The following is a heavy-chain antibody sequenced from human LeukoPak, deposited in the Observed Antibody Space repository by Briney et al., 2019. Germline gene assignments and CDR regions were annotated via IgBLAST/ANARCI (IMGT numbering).Heavy chain of an antibody. V-gene: IGHV1-18*01. Sequence: GASVKVSCKASGYTFTSYGISWVRQAPGQGLEWMGWISAYNGNTNYAQKLQGRVTMTTDTSTSTAYMELRSLRSDDTAAYYCARAVASVVVPAATDYWGQGTLVTVSS. CDR3: ARAVASVVVPAATDY. CDR1: GYTFTSYG. CDR2: ISAYNGNT. J-gene: IGHJ4*02. D-gene: IGHD2-2*01.